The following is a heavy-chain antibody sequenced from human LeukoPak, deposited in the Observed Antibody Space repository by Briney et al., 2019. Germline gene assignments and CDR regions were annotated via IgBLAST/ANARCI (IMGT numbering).Heavy chain of an antibody. Sequence: GGSLRLSCAASGFTFSDAWMNWVRQAPGKGLEWVGRIKSKTDGGTTDYAAPAKGRFTISRDDSKKTLNLQMNSLKTEDTAVYYCTRDDFWSGYPRNFYYYYGMDVWGQGTTVTVSS. D-gene: IGHD3-3*01. V-gene: IGHV3-15*07. CDR3: TRDDFWSGYPRNFYYYYGMDV. CDR2: IKSKTDGGTT. J-gene: IGHJ6*02. CDR1: GFTFSDAW.